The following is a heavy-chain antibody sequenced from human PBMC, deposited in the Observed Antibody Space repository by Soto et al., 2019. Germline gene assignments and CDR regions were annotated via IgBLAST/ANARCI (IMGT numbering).Heavy chain of an antibody. CDR1: GGSISSYY. J-gene: IGHJ4*02. D-gene: IGHD5-18*01. Sequence: QVQLQESGPGLVKPSETLSLTCTVSGGSISSYYWSWIRQPPGKGLEWIGYIYYSGSTNYNPSLKSRVTKTVDTSKNQFSLKLSAVTAADTAVYYCARVGRGYSYGLDYWGQGTLVTVSS. CDR2: IYYSGST. CDR3: ARVGRGYSYGLDY. V-gene: IGHV4-59*01.